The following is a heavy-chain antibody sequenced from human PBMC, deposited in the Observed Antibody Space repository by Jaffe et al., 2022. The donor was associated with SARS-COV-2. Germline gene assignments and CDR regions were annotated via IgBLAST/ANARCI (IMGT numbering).Heavy chain of an antibody. J-gene: IGHJ6*02. Sequence: QAQLVQSGAEVKRPGASVKVSCKASGYTFSKHPIHWVRQAPGQRLEWMGWINPVNGNTKYSQKYQGRVTMTRDTSASTGDMELNRLSSDDSAVYYCALITMVLGESGYYYGMDVWGQGTTVTVSS. CDR1: GYTFSKHP. D-gene: IGHD3-10*01. V-gene: IGHV1-3*01. CDR2: INPVNGNT. CDR3: ALITMVLGESGYYYGMDV.